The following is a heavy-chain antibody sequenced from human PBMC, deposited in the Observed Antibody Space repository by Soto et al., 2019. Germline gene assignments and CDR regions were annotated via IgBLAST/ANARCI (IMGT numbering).Heavy chain of an antibody. V-gene: IGHV4-59*02. J-gene: IGHJ5*02. D-gene: IGHD5-12*01. CDR2: IHNSGAS. CDR3: ARGPQWLRSDNWFDP. Sequence: QVQLQETGPGLVKPSETLSLTCTVSGASVSGYYWSWIRQTPGKGLEWIGNIHNSGASKYNPSLKRRVTISLDTSKNEFSLKIGSVTTADTDVYYCARGPQWLRSDNWFDPWGQGNLVTVSS. CDR1: GASVSGYY.